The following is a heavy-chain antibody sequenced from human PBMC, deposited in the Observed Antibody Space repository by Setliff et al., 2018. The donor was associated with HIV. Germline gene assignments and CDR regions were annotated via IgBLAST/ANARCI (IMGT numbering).Heavy chain of an antibody. V-gene: IGHV3-30*02. CDR1: GFTFSYYG. Sequence: PGGSLRLSCATSGFTFSYYGMHWVRQAPGKGLEWVAFIRYDDTYKYYADSVKGRFTISRDNSKNTLYLQMNSLRAEDTAVYYCVGGFYAGYWGQGTLVTVSS. CDR2: IRYDDTYK. J-gene: IGHJ4*02. D-gene: IGHD5-12*01. CDR3: VGGFYAGY.